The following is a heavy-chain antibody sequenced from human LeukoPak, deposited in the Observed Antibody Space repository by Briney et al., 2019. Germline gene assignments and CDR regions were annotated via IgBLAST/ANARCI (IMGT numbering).Heavy chain of an antibody. CDR2: IWYDGSNK. V-gene: IGHV3-33*01. CDR1: GFTFSSYG. D-gene: IGHD6-19*01. J-gene: IGHJ4*02. Sequence: GSLRLSCAASGFTFSSYGMHWVRQAPGKGLEWVAVIWYDGSNKYYADSVKGRFTISRDNSKNTLYLQMNSLRAEDTAVYYCARDQSVAVAGTFDYWGQGTLVTVSS. CDR3: ARDQSVAVAGTFDY.